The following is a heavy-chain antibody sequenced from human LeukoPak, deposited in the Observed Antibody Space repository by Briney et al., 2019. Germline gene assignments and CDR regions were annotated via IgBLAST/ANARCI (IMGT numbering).Heavy chain of an antibody. J-gene: IGHJ4*02. V-gene: IGHV3-23*01. CDR3: AKQVTYYYDSSGID. D-gene: IGHD3-22*01. CDR1: GFTFSSYA. CDR2: FSGSGGST. Sequence: GGSLRLSCAASGFTFSSYAMSWVRQAPGKGLEWVSAFSGSGGSTYYADSVKGRFTISRDNSKNTLYLQMNSLRAEDTAVYYCAKQVTYYYDSSGIDWGQGTLVTVSS.